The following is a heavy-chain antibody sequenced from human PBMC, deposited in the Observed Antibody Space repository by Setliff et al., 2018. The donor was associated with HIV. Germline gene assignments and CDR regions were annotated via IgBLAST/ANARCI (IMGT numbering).Heavy chain of an antibody. J-gene: IGHJ4*02. V-gene: IGHV3-30*07. D-gene: IGHD6-19*01. CDR3: ARVRSSGWYDWAFDY. CDR2: ISYNGGNT. Sequence: GGSLRLSCADSGFTFSSYSMHWVRQAPGKGLEWLAVISYNGGNTYYADSVKGRFTISRDNAKNTLYLQMNSLRAEDTAVYYCARVRSSGWYDWAFDYWGQGTLVTVSS. CDR1: GFTFSSYS.